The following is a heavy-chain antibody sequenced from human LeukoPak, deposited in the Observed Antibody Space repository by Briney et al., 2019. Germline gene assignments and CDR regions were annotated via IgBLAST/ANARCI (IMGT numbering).Heavy chain of an antibody. CDR3: GLLLYGSGSYPHYYGMDV. CDR2: INPNSGGT. Sequence: GASVKVSCKASGYTFTGYYMHWVRQAPGQGLEWMGWINPNSGGTNYAQKFQGRVTMTRDTSISTAYMELSRLRSDDTAVYYCGLLLYGSGSYPHYYGMDVWGQGTTVTVSS. D-gene: IGHD3-10*01. V-gene: IGHV1-2*02. CDR1: GYTFTGYY. J-gene: IGHJ6*02.